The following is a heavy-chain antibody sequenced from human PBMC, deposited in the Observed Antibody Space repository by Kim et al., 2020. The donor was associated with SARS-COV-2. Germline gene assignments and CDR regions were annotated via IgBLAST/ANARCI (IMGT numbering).Heavy chain of an antibody. CDR2: ITSGIIFT. J-gene: IGHJ2*01. D-gene: IGHD5-18*01. Sequence: GGSLRLSCAASGFTFRDYYMHWIRQAPGKGLEWVSYITSGIIFTNYGDSVKGRFTISRDNAKKSLYLQMNSLRADDTAIYYCARVPYSYDVRALWYFDLWGRGTLVTVSS. V-gene: IGHV3-11*03. CDR3: ARVPYSYDVRALWYFDL. CDR1: GFTFRDYY.